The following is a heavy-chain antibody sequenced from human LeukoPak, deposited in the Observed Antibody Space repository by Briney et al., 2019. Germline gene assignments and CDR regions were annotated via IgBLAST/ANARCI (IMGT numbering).Heavy chain of an antibody. CDR1: GFTFSDYY. J-gene: IGHJ4*02. CDR3: ARDNAGYFDY. CDR2: IWYDGSNK. V-gene: IGHV3-33*08. Sequence: PGGSLRLSCAASGFTFSDYYMSWIRQAPGKGLEWVAVIWYDGSNKYYADSVKGRFTISRDNSKNTLYLQMNSLRAEDTAVYYCARDNAGYFDYWGQGTLVTVSS.